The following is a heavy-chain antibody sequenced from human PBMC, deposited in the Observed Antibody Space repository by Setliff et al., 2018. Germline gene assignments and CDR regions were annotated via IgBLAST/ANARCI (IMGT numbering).Heavy chain of an antibody. J-gene: IGHJ4*02. V-gene: IGHV4-38-2*01. Sequence: PSETLSLTCAVSGYSINSRFTWGWIRQPPGRGLEWIGAIFDNGSTFYNTSLNSRVTMSIDTPKKEFSLWLSSVTAADTAVYYCASRRLARYFESWGQGILVTVSS. CDR3: ASRRLARYFES. D-gene: IGHD2-21*01. CDR2: IFDNGST. CDR1: GYSINSRFT.